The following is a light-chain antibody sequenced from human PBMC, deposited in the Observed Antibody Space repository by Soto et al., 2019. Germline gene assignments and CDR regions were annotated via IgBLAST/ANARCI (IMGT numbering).Light chain of an antibody. CDR1: SSDVGGYNY. CDR3: SSYTSSSTPDV. CDR2: EVS. Sequence: QSALTQPASVSGSPGQSITISCTGTSSDVGGYNYVSWYQQHPGIAPKLMIYEVSNRPSGVSNRFSGSKSGNTASLTISGLQAEDEADYYCSSYTSSSTPDVFGTGTKVTVL. J-gene: IGLJ1*01. V-gene: IGLV2-14*01.